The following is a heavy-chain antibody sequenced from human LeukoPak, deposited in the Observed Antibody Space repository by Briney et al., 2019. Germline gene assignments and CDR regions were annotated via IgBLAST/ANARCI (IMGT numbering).Heavy chain of an antibody. CDR1: GYTFTNFY. D-gene: IGHD3-22*01. Sequence: GASVKVSCMSSGYTFTNFYMHWLRRAPGEGLEWMGIINPSGGSTSYAQKFQGRVTMTRDMSTSTVYMELSSLRSEDTAVYYCARDGRYYYDSSGYYGSDWGQGTLVTVSS. CDR3: ARDGRYYYDSSGYYGSD. J-gene: IGHJ4*02. V-gene: IGHV1-46*01. CDR2: INPSGGST.